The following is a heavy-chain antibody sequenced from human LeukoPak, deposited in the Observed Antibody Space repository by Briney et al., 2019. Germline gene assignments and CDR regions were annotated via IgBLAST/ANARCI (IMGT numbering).Heavy chain of an antibody. Sequence: ASVKVSCKASGYTFTSYGISWVRQAPGQGLEWMGWISAYNGNTNYAQKLQGRVTMTTDTSTSTAYMELRSLRSDDTAVYYCARTPNPSYNDFWSGYYWNWFDPWGQGTLVTVSS. V-gene: IGHV1-18*01. CDR2: ISAYNGNT. CDR3: ARTPNPSYNDFWSGYYWNWFDP. D-gene: IGHD3-3*01. CDR1: GYTFTSYG. J-gene: IGHJ5*02.